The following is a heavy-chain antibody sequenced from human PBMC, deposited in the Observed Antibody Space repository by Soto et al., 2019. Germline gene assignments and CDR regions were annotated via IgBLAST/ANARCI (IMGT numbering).Heavy chain of an antibody. CDR2: ISGSGGST. CDR3: AKDAEVEDCSGGSCYDVADP. J-gene: IGHJ5*02. D-gene: IGHD2-15*01. Sequence: GGSLRLSCAASGFTFSSYAMSWVRQAPGKGLEWVSAISGSGGSTYYADSVKGRFTISRDNSKNTLYLQMNSLRAEDTAVYYCAKDAEVEDCSGGSCYDVADPWGQGTLVTVSS. V-gene: IGHV3-23*01. CDR1: GFTFSSYA.